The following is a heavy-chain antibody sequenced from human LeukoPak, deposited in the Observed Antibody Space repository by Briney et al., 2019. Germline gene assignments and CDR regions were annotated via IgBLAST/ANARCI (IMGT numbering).Heavy chain of an antibody. CDR3: TTEVAGPYGDV. CDR1: GFTFSNAW. V-gene: IGHV3-15*01. Sequence: GGSLRLSCAASGFTFSNAWMSWGRQAPGEGLEWVGRIKSKTDGGTTDYAAPVKGRFTISRDDSKNTLYLQMNSLKTEDTAVYYCTTEVAGPYGDVWGEGTTVTVSS. D-gene: IGHD6-19*01. CDR2: IKSKTDGGTT. J-gene: IGHJ6*04.